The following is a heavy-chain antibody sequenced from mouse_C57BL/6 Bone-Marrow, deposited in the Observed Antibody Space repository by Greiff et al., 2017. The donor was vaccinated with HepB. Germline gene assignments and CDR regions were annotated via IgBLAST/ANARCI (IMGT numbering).Heavy chain of an antibody. V-gene: IGHV6-6*01. J-gene: IGHJ4*01. CDR2: IRNKANNHAT. CDR3: TRGITTVVAYYAMDY. CDR1: GFTFSDAW. Sequence: EVKVEESGGGLVQPGGSMKLSCAASGFTFSDAWMDWVRQSPEKGLEWVAEIRNKANNHATYYAESVKGRFTISRDDSKSSVYLQMNSLRAEDTGMYYCTRGITTVVAYYAMDYWGQGTSVTVSS. D-gene: IGHD1-1*01.